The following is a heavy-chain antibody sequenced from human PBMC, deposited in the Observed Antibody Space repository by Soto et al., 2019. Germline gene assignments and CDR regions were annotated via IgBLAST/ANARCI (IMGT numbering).Heavy chain of an antibody. Sequence: ASVKVSCKASGYTFTSYAMHWVRQAPGQRLEWMGWINAGNGNTKYSQKFQGRVTITRDTSASTAYMELSSLRSEDTAVYYCARGSGYYYGDDYWGQGTLVSGSS. J-gene: IGHJ4*02. CDR1: GYTFTSYA. CDR3: ARGSGYYYGDDY. D-gene: IGHD3-22*01. V-gene: IGHV1-3*01. CDR2: INAGNGNT.